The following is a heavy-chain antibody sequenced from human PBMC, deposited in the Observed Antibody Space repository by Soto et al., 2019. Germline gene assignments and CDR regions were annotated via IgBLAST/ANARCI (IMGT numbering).Heavy chain of an antibody. J-gene: IGHJ4*02. V-gene: IGHV4-4*02. Sequence: SETLSLTCTVSGGSISSSNWWNWVRQPPGKGLEWIGEIYHSGSTNYNPSLKSRVTISVDKSKNQFSLKLSSVTAADTAVYYFARASYYYDSSGYFRYFDYWGQGTLVTVSS. CDR3: ARASYYYDSSGYFRYFDY. CDR1: GGSISSSNW. D-gene: IGHD3-22*01. CDR2: IYHSGST.